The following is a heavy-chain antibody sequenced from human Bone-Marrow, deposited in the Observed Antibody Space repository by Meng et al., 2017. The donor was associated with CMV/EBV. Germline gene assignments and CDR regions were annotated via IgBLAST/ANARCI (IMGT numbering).Heavy chain of an antibody. J-gene: IGHJ4*02. V-gene: IGHV3-30*02. CDR2: IWYDGSNK. CDR1: GFTFSSYG. D-gene: IGHD6-6*01. CDR3: AKDLEYSSAQGVY. Sequence: GESLKISCAASGFTFSSYGMHWVRQAPGKGLEWVAVIWYDGSNKYYADSVKGRFTISRDNSKNTLYLQMNSLRAEDTAVYYCAKDLEYSSAQGVYWGQGTLVTVSS.